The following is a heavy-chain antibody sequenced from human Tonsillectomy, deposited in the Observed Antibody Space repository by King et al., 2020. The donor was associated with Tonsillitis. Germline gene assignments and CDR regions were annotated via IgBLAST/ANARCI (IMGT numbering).Heavy chain of an antibody. CDR2: IYPDDSDS. D-gene: IGHD4-17*01. CDR3: ARQNMAAHGDSPFDY. V-gene: IGHV5-51*03. CDR1: GYSFTSYW. Sequence: VQLVQSGAEVKKPGESLKISCKGSGYSFTSYWIGWVRQIPGKGLEWMGIIYPDDSDSRYSPSFQGQVTFSADKSITTAYLQWRSLKASDTAIYYCARQNMAAHGDSPFDYWAREPWSPSP. J-gene: IGHJ4*02.